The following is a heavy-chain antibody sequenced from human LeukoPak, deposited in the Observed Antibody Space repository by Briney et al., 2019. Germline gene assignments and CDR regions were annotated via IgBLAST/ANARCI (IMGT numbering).Heavy chain of an antibody. Sequence: PSETLSLTCGVSGGSITTTNFWSWVRQAPGQGLEWIGEISLSGLTNYNSSLSSRVTISLDRAKNYLSLNLRSVTVADTAIYYCTRENGASSPFGFWGQGTVVTVSS. CDR2: ISLSGLT. D-gene: IGHD2-8*01. V-gene: IGHV4-4*02. J-gene: IGHJ4*02. CDR3: TRENGASSPFGF. CDR1: GGSITTTNF.